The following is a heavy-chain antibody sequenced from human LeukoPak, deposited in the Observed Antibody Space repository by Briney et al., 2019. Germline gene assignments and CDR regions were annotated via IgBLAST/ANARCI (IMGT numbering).Heavy chain of an antibody. Sequence: GGSLRLSCAASGFIVNTNYMTWVRQAPGRGLEWVSFIYADGNTYYADSVKGRFTISRDNAKNTLNLQMNSLRAEDTAVYYCARDLGQYYDTSDNWFDPWGQGTLVTVSS. CDR2: IYADGNT. V-gene: IGHV3-53*01. CDR3: ARDLGQYYDTSDNWFDP. J-gene: IGHJ5*02. CDR1: GFIVNTNY. D-gene: IGHD3-22*01.